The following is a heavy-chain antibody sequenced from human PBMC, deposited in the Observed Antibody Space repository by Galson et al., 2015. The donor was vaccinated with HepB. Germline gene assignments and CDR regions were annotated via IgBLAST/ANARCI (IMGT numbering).Heavy chain of an antibody. CDR2: ISAYNGNT. CDR3: ARDLGWLGGRDPNTGDY. Sequence: SVKVSCKASGYTFASYGISWVRQAPGQGLEWMGWISAYNGNTNYAQKLQGRVTMTTDTSTSTAYMELRSLRSDDTAVYYCARDLGWLGGRDPNTGDYWGQGTLVTVSS. CDR1: GYTFASYG. D-gene: IGHD5-12*01. J-gene: IGHJ4*02. V-gene: IGHV1-18*01.